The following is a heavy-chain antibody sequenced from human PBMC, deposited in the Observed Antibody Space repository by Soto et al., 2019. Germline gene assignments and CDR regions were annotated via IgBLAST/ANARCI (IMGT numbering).Heavy chain of an antibody. CDR3: ARDLLWSAQKPIDF. CDR2: INPNSGGT. CDR1: GYTFSGYN. V-gene: IGHV1-2*02. J-gene: IGHJ4*02. D-gene: IGHD2-21*01. Sequence: ASVKVSCKASGYTFSGYNMHWVRQAPGQGLEWMGWINPNSGGTNFARKFQGRVTMTRETSIGTAYMELTNLTSDDTAVYYCARDLLWSAQKPIDFWGQGTLVTVSS.